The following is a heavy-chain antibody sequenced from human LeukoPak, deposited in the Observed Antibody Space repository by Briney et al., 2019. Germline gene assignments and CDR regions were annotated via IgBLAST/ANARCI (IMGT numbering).Heavy chain of an antibody. CDR2: IYYSGST. V-gene: IGHV4-39*01. CDR1: GGSISSSSYY. Sequence: PSETLSLTCTVSGGSISSSSYYWGWIRQPPGKGLEWIGSIYYSGSTYYNPSLKSRVTISVDTSKNQFSLKLSSVTAADTAVYYCARVDFGLASFPAHETHYYDSSGPLDYWGQGTLVTVSS. CDR3: ARVDFGLASFPAHETHYYDSSGPLDY. J-gene: IGHJ4*02. D-gene: IGHD3-22*01.